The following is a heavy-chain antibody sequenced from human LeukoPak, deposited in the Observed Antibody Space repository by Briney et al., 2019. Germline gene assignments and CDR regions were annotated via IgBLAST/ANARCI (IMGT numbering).Heavy chain of an antibody. V-gene: IGHV4-61*08. J-gene: IGHJ4*02. D-gene: IGHD6-19*01. CDR3: VRASTSSSGYPRYYFDY. CDR2: IYYSGST. CDR1: GGSISSGGYS. Sequence: PSETPSLTCAVSGGSISSGGYSWSWIRQPPGKGLEWIGYIYYSGSTNYNPSLKSRVTISVDTSKNQFSLKLSSVTAADTAVYYCVRASTSSSGYPRYYFDYWGQGTLVTVSS.